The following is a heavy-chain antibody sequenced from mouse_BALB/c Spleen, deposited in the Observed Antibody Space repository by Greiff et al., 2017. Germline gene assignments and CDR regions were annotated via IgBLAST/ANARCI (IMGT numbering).Heavy chain of an antibody. CDR2: IRNKANGYTT. CDR3: ARDRGDY. V-gene: IGHV7-3*02. Sequence: EVMLVESGGGLVQPGGSLRLSCATSGFTFTDYYMSWVRQPPGKALEWLGFIRNKANGYTTEYSASVKGRFTISRDNSQSILYLQMNTLRAEDSATYYCARDRGDYWGQGTSVTVSS. CDR1: GFTFTDYY. J-gene: IGHJ4*01.